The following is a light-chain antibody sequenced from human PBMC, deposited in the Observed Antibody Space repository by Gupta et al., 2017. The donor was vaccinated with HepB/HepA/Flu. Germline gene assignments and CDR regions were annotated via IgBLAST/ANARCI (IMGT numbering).Light chain of an antibody. V-gene: IGLV1-44*01. J-gene: IGLJ3*02. CDR3: AAWEDSLNGRV. CDR2: RNN. Sequence: YVLTQPPSASGTPGQRVTISCSGRSSNIGSNTVNWYQQLPGTAPTLPIYRNNQRPSGVPDRFSGSKSGTSASLAISGLQSEDEADYYCAAWEDSLNGRVFGGGTKLTVL. CDR1: SSNIGSNT.